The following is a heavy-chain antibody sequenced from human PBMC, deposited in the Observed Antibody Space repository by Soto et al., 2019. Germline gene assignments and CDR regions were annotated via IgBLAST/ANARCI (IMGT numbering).Heavy chain of an antibody. CDR3: ARFIAARPGDYYYYYGMDV. J-gene: IGHJ6*02. CDR1: GGTFSSYA. CDR2: IIPIFGTA. Sequence: GASVKVSCKASGGTFSSYAISWVRQAPGQGLEWMGGIIPIFGTANYAQKFQGRVTITADKSTSTAYMELSSLRSEDTAVYYCARFIAARPGDYYYYYGMDVWGQGTTVTVSS. D-gene: IGHD6-6*01. V-gene: IGHV1-69*06.